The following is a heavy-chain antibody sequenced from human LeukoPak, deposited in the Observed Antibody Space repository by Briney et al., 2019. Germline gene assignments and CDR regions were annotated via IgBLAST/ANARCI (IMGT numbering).Heavy chain of an antibody. CDR1: GFTFLSYG. D-gene: IGHD1-26*01. V-gene: IGHV3-48*01. Sequence: SGGSLRLSCAASGFTFLSYGMNWVRQAPGKGLEWVSYISSSGTTIYYADSVKGRFTISRDNAKNSLYLQMNSLRAEDTAVYYCARDASGSYFPVYFDYWGQGTLVTVSS. CDR3: ARDASGSYFPVYFDY. J-gene: IGHJ4*02. CDR2: ISSSGTTI.